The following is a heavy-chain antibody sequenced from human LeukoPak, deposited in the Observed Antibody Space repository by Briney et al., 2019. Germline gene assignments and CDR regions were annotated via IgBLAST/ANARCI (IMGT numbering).Heavy chain of an antibody. CDR1: GFTFSSYG. CDR3: ARDPQRHHWFDP. V-gene: IGHV3-30*03. Sequence: QAGGSLRLSCAASGFTFSSYGMHWVRQAPGKGLEWVAVISYDGSNKYYADSVKGRFTISRDNSKNTVYLQMNNLRVDDTAVYYCARDPQRHHWFDPWGQGTLVTVSS. J-gene: IGHJ5*02. CDR2: ISYDGSNK.